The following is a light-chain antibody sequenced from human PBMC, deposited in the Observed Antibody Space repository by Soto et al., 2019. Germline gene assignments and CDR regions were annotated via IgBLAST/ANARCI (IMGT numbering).Light chain of an antibody. J-gene: IGKJ5*01. CDR1: QSISSW. CDR3: QQYNSHSPRR. V-gene: IGKV1-5*01. Sequence: DIQMTQSPSTLSASVGDRVTITCRASQSISSWLAWYQQKPGKAPKLLIYDASSLESGVPSRFSGSGSQTEFTLTITRLPPDDFGTYHSQQYNSHSPRRFGKGTRL. CDR2: DAS.